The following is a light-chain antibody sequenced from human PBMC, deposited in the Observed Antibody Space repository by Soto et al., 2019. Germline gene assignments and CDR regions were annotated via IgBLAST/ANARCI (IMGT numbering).Light chain of an antibody. J-gene: IGLJ3*02. CDR3: QSYDEHSSWV. CDR2: EDN. CDR1: GGTVASNY. V-gene: IGLV6-57*02. Sequence: NFMLTQPHSVSESPGKTVIISCTGSGGTVASNYVQWYQHRPGSAPTAVMYEDNRRPSGVPDRFSGSIDSSSNSASLTISDLKTEDEADYHLQSYDEHSSWVVGGGTQPPVL.